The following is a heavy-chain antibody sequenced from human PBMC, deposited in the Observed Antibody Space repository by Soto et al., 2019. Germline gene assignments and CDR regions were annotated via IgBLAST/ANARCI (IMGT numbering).Heavy chain of an antibody. CDR3: ARATHLYYYDSSGSPAHFDY. CDR1: GYSISSGYY. V-gene: IGHV4-38-2*01. Sequence: ETLSLTCAVSGYSISSGYYWCWIRQPPGKGLEWIGSIYHSGSTYYNPSLKSRVTISVDTSKNQFSLKLSSVTAADTAVYYCARATHLYYYDSSGSPAHFDYWGQGTLVTVYS. D-gene: IGHD3-22*01. CDR2: IYHSGST. J-gene: IGHJ4*02.